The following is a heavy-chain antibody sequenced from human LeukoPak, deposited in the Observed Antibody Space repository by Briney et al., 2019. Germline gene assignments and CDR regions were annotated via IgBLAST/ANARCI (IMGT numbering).Heavy chain of an antibody. CDR2: IYTSGST. Sequence: SQTLSLTCTVSGGSISSGSCYWSWIRQPAGKGLEWIGRIYTSGSTNYNPSLKSRVTISVDTSKNQFSLKLSSVTAADTAVYYCARERLGTFDYWGQGTLVTVSS. V-gene: IGHV4-61*02. CDR1: GGSISSGSCY. CDR3: ARERLGTFDY. D-gene: IGHD1-1*01. J-gene: IGHJ4*02.